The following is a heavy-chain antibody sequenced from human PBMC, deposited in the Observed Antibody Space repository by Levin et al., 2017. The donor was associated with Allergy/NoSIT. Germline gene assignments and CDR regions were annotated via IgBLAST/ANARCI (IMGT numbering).Heavy chain of an antibody. CDR2: FDPEDGET. D-gene: IGHD4-11*01. CDR1: GYTLTELS. V-gene: IGHV1-24*01. J-gene: IGHJ3*02. CDR3: ATPKDYQDAFDI. Sequence: ASVKVSCKVSGYTLTELSIHWVRQAPGKGLEWMGGFDPEDGETVYAQKFRGTVTMTEDTSTDTAYMELSSLSSDDTAVYYCATPKDYQDAFDIWGQGTMVTVSS.